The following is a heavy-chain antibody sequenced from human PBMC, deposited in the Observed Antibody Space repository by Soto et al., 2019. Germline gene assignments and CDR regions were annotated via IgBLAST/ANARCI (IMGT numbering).Heavy chain of an antibody. Sequence: GGSLRLSCAASGFTFSSYSMNWVRQAPGKGMEWVSYITASSSTIHYADSVKGRFAISRDNAKNALFLEMNNLRVDDTAIYYCTRDPHALDYWGQGTLVTVSS. V-gene: IGHV3-48*01. J-gene: IGHJ4*02. CDR2: ITASSSTI. CDR3: TRDPHALDY. CDR1: GFTFSSYS. D-gene: IGHD2-2*01.